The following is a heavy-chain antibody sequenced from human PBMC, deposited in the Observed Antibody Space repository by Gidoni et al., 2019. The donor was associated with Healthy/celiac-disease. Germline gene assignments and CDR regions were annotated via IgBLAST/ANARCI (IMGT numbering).Heavy chain of an antibody. CDR2: IYYSGST. D-gene: IGHD2-2*01. CDR3: ARGVVPAANDYYYYMDV. V-gene: IGHV4-59*01. Sequence: QVPLQESGPGLVKPSETLSLTCTVSGGSISSYYWSWIRQPPGKGLEWIGYIYYSGSTNYNPSLKSRVTISVDTSKNQFSLKLSSVTAADTAVYYCARGVVPAANDYYYYMDVWGKGTTVTVSS. J-gene: IGHJ6*03. CDR1: GGSISSYY.